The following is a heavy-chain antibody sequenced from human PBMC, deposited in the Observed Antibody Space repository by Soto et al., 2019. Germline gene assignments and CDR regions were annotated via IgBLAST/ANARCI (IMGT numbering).Heavy chain of an antibody. V-gene: IGHV4-30-2*01. CDR3: ARSGEALQWFGEASDWFDP. D-gene: IGHD3-10*01. CDR2: IYHNGST. CDR1: GTSISSGDYS. Sequence: SETLSLTCAVSGTSISSGDYSWSWFRQPQGKGLEWIGHIYHNGSTSNNPSLKSRVTISVDTSKNQFSLKQSSVTAADTAVYYCARSGEALQWFGEASDWFDPWGQGTLVTVSS. J-gene: IGHJ5*02.